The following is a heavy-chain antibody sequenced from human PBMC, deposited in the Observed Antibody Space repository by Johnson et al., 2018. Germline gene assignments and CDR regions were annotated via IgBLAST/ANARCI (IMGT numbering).Heavy chain of an antibody. D-gene: IGHD3-10*01. CDR1: GGSISSYY. CDR3: ARESVIMARGVLDY. CDR2: IYYSGGT. Sequence: QVQLVESGPGPVKPSETLSLTCTVSGGSISSYYWSWIRQPPGKGLEWIGYIYYSGGTNYNPSLKSRVTISVDSSKNQFSLKLTSVTAADTAVYYCARESVIMARGVLDYWGQGTLVTVSS. J-gene: IGHJ4*02. V-gene: IGHV4-59*01.